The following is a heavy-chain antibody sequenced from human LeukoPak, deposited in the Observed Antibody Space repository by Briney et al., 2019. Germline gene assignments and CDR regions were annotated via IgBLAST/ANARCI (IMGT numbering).Heavy chain of an antibody. CDR2: ISGSGGST. Sequence: PGGSLRLSCAASGFTFSSYAMSWVRQAPGKGLEWVSAISGSGGSTYYADSVKGRFTISRDNSKNTLYLQMNSLRAEDTAVYCCAKITGCSSTSCYSHWGQGTLVTVSS. D-gene: IGHD2-2*01. CDR3: AKITGCSSTSCYSH. V-gene: IGHV3-23*01. J-gene: IGHJ4*02. CDR1: GFTFSSYA.